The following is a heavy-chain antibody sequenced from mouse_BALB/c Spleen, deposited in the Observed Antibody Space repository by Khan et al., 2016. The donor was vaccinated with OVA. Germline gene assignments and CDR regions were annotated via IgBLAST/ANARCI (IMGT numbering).Heavy chain of an antibody. V-gene: IGHV1S56*01. D-gene: IGHD1-1*01. CDR3: AREGLLGVALDY. J-gene: IGHJ4*01. Sequence: QVQLQQSGPELVKPGASVKISCKASGYTFTAYDINWVRQRPGQGLEWIGWIYPGDGSTEYNENFKGKATLTAAESSNTAYMQLSSLTSEKSAVYFCAREGLLGVALDYWGQGTSVSVSS. CDR2: IYPGDGST. CDR1: GYTFTAYD.